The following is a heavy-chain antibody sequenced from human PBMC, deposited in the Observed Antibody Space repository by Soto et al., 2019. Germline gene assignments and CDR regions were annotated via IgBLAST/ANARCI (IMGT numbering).Heavy chain of an antibody. CDR3: ARTYEPAAV. CDR2: ISSSSSTI. CDR1: GFTFSSYS. D-gene: IGHD2-2*01. J-gene: IGHJ4*02. V-gene: IGHV3-48*01. Sequence: PWGSLRLSCAASGFTFSSYSMNWVRQAPGKGLEWVSYISSSSSTIYYADSVKGRFTISRDNAKNSLYLQMNSLRAEDTAVYYCARTYEPAAVWGQGTLVTVSS.